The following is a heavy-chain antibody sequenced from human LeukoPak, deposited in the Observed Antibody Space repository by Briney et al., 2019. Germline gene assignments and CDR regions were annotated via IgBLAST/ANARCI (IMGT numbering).Heavy chain of an antibody. V-gene: IGHV3-30*03. CDR1: GFTFTGHS. D-gene: IGHD3-10*01. Sequence: GGSLRLSCVASGFTFTGHSMHWVRQAPGKGLEWTSVVSHDEKTIFYADSLKGRFTVSRDNSKNTVYLQMNSLRDEDTAVYYCAREKQSGSTPFDYWGQGSLVTVSS. CDR3: AREKQSGSTPFDY. J-gene: IGHJ4*02. CDR2: VSHDEKTI.